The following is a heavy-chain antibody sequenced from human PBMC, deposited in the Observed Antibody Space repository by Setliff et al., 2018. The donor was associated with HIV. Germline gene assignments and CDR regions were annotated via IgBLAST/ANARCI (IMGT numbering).Heavy chain of an antibody. V-gene: IGHV4-34*12. CDR3: ASGDNFWSGSYY. D-gene: IGHD3-3*01. CDR2: IFHSENT. Sequence: SETLSLTCAVYGGSFSGYYWSWIRQPPGKGLEWIGEIFHSENTNYNPSLKSRVTISVDKSKNQFSLKVTSVTAADTAVYYCASGDNFWSGSYYWGQGTLVTVSS. CDR1: GGSFSGYY. J-gene: IGHJ4*02.